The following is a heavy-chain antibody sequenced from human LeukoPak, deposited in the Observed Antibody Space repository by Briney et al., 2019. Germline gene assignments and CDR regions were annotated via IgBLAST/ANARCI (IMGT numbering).Heavy chain of an antibody. Sequence: GESLKISCKGSGYSFTTYWIAWVRQMPGKGLELMGIIYPDDPDTRYGPSFQGQVTISADRSISTAYLHWSSLMASDTAMYYCARFKGSGDDACDIWGQGTMVTASS. V-gene: IGHV5-51*01. D-gene: IGHD4-17*01. CDR1: GYSFTTYW. CDR2: IYPDDPDT. CDR3: ARFKGSGDDACDI. J-gene: IGHJ3*02.